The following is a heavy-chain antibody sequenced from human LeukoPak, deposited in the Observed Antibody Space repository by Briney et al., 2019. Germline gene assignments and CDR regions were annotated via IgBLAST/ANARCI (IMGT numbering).Heavy chain of an antibody. CDR3: ARGITGTTGIDY. D-gene: IGHD1-7*01. Sequence: GGSLRLSCAASGFTFSSYSMNWVRQAPGKGVEWVSSISSSSSYIYYADSVKGRFTISRDNAKNSLYLQMNSLRAEDTAVYYCARGITGTTGIDYWGQGTLVTVSS. J-gene: IGHJ4*02. CDR2: ISSSSSYI. V-gene: IGHV3-21*01. CDR1: GFTFSSYS.